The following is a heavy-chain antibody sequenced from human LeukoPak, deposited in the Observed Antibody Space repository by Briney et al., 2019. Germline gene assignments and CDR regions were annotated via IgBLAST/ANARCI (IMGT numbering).Heavy chain of an antibody. J-gene: IGHJ5*02. Sequence: GASVKVSCKASGYTFTGYYMHWVRQAPGQGLEWMGWINPNSGGTNYAQKFQGRVTMTRDTSISTAYMELSRLRSDDTAVYYCARDLHNPWFGELSANWFDPWGQGTLVTVSS. CDR3: ARDLHNPWFGELSANWFDP. CDR2: INPNSGGT. V-gene: IGHV1-2*02. D-gene: IGHD3-10*01. CDR1: GYTFTGYY.